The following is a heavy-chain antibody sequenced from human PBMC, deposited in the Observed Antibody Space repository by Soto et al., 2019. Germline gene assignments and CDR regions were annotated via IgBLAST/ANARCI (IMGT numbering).Heavy chain of an antibody. D-gene: IGHD2-2*01. CDR1: GGSISSSSYY. J-gene: IGHJ4*02. Sequence: PSETLSLTCTVSGGSISSSSYYWGWIRQPPGKGLEWIGSIYYSGTTYYNPSLKSRVIISVDTSKNQFSLNLISVTAADTAVYYCARHKPFDCTTTSCYREAFDYWGQGTLVTVSS. CDR2: IYYSGTT. CDR3: ARHKPFDCTTTSCYREAFDY. V-gene: IGHV4-39*01.